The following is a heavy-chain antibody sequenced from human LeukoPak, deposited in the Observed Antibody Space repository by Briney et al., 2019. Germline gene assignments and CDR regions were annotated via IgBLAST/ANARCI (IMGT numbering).Heavy chain of an antibody. Sequence: SVKVSCKASGGTFSSYAISWVGQAPGQGLEWMGGIIPIFGTANYAQKFQGRVTITADESTSTAYMELSSLRSEDTAVYYCARGGTYSSGWYFDYWGQGTLVTVSS. CDR1: GGTFSSYA. CDR2: IIPIFGTA. J-gene: IGHJ4*02. D-gene: IGHD6-19*01. CDR3: ARGGTYSSGWYFDY. V-gene: IGHV1-69*13.